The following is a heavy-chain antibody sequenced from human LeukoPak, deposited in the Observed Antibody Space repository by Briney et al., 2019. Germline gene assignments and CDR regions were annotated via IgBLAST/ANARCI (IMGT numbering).Heavy chain of an antibody. CDR1: GGSISSYY. CDR2: IYYSGST. CDR3: ARKAAITPYGSGSRWYFDL. V-gene: IGHV4-59*12. D-gene: IGHD3-10*01. Sequence: SETLSLTCTVSGGSISSYYWSWIRQPPGKGLEWIGYIYYSGSTNYNPSLKSRVTISVDTSKNQFSLKLSSVTAADTAVYYCARKAAITPYGSGSRWYFDLWGRGTLVTVSS. J-gene: IGHJ2*01.